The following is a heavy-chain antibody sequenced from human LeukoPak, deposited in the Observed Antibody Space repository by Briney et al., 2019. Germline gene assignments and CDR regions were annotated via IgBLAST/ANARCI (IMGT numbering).Heavy chain of an antibody. CDR3: ARKNGLDY. CDR1: GFTFNNFA. V-gene: IGHV3-23*01. CDR2: ISGSGGST. Sequence: GGSLRLSCAASGFTFNNFAMSWVRQAPGKGLEWDSAISGSGGSTYYADSVKGRFTISRDNSKNTLYLQMNSLRAEDTAVYYCARKNGLDYWGQGTLVTVSS. J-gene: IGHJ4*02.